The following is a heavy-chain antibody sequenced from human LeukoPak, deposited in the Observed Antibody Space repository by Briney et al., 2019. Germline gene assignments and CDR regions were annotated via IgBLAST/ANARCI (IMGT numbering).Heavy chain of an antibody. CDR2: ISGSGGRT. CDR1: GFTFSNYA. Sequence: GGSLRLSCAASGFTFSNYAMTWVRQAPGKGLEWVSEISGSGGRTHYADSVKGRFTISRDNSRNTLFLQMTSLRAEDTAVYYCALGNLYNYNGLDVWGQGTTVTVSS. J-gene: IGHJ6*02. CDR3: ALGNLYNYNGLDV. V-gene: IGHV3-23*01.